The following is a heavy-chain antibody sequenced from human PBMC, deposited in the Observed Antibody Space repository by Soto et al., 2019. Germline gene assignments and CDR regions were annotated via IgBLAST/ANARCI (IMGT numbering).Heavy chain of an antibody. CDR3: ARLYYDYV. CDR2: VSMDSDTI. CDR1: GFDFSTYS. J-gene: IGHJ6*02. V-gene: IGHV3-48*02. Sequence: GGSLRLSCKASGFDFSTYSMNWVRQTPGKGLEWIAYVSMDSDTIHYADSVKGRFTISRDDPENSLYLQMNSLRDEDTATYYCARLYYDYVWGQGTTVTVSS. D-gene: IGHD3-3*01.